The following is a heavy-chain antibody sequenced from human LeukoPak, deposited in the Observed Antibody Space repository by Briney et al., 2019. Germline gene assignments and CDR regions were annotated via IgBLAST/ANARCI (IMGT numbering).Heavy chain of an antibody. V-gene: IGHV3-73*01. D-gene: IGHD1-14*01. CDR2: IRSKTNNYAT. J-gene: IGHJ4*02. Sequence: PGGSLRLSCVASGFTFSGSAVHWVRQASGKGLESVGHIRSKTNNYATAYAASVKGRFTISRDDSKNTAYLQMSSLRAEDTAVYYCAREIPGEGFDYWGQGTLVTVSS. CDR3: AREIPGEGFDY. CDR1: GFTFSGSA.